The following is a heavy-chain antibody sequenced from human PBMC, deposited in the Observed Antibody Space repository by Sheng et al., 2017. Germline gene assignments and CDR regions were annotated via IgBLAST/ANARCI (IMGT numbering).Heavy chain of an antibody. V-gene: IGHV4-61*01. D-gene: IGHD3-10*01. CDR3: ARVSFGSSELDAFDI. J-gene: IGHJ3*02. Sequence: QVQLQESGPGLVKPSETLSLTCTVSGGSVSSGSYYWSWIRQPPGKGLEWIGYIYYSGSTNYNPSLKSRVTISVDTSKNQFSLKLSSVTAADTAVYYCARVSFGSSELDAFDIWGQGT. CDR2: IYYSGST. CDR1: GGSVSSGSYY.